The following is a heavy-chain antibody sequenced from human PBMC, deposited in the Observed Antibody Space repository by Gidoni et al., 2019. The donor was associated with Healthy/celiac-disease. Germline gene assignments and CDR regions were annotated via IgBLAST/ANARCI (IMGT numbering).Heavy chain of an antibody. V-gene: IGHV4-61*02. J-gene: IGHJ4*02. CDR1: GGPISSGSHS. D-gene: IGHD3-16*02. CDR2: IYTSGST. Sequence: QVQLQESGPGLVNPSPTLSLTCPVSGGPISSGSHSWSWLRQPAGQGLEWIGRIYTSGSTNYNPSLKSRVTISVDTSKNQFSLKLSSVTAADTAVYYCAREDYDYVWGSYRYPGPGQVDWGQGTLVTVSS. CDR3: AREDYDYVWGSYRYPGPGQVD.